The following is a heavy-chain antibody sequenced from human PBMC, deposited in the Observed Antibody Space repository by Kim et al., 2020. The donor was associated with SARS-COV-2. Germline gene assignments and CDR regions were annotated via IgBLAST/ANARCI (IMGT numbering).Heavy chain of an antibody. Sequence: YSPSFQGQVTISADKSTTTAYLQWSRLKASDTAIYYCARSAGPYDYYFDYWGQGTLVTVSS. V-gene: IGHV5-51*01. D-gene: IGHD3-16*01. J-gene: IGHJ4*02. CDR3: ARSAGPYDYYFDY.